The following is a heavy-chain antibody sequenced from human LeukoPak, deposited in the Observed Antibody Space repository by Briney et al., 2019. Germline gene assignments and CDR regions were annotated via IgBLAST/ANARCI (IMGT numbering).Heavy chain of an antibody. CDR2: INTNTGNP. V-gene: IGHV7-4-1*02. J-gene: IGHJ5*02. Sequence: GASVKVSCKASGYRFSTYDINWIRQASGQGLEWMGWINTNTGNPTYAQGFTGRFVFSLDTSVSTAYLQISSLKADDTAVYYCARDPYTSSSWYRGRANNWFDPWGQGTLVTVSS. D-gene: IGHD6-13*01. CDR1: GYRFSTYD. CDR3: ARDPYTSSSWYRGRANNWFDP.